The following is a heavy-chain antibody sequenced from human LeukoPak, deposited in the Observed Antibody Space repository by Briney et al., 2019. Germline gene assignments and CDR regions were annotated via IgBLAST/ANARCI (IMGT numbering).Heavy chain of an antibody. CDR3: ARDSAKLGYFDY. CDR2: IYHSEST. Sequence: SETLSLTCTVSGYSISSGYYWGWIRQPPGKGLEWIGSIYHSESTYYNPSLKSRVTISVDTSKNQFSLKLSSVTAADTAVYYCARDSAKLGYFDYWGQGTLVTVSS. J-gene: IGHJ4*02. D-gene: IGHD3-16*01. CDR1: GYSISSGYY. V-gene: IGHV4-38-2*02.